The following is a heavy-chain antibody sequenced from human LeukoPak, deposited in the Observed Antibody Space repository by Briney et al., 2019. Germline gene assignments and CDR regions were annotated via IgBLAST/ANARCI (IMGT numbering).Heavy chain of an antibody. CDR2: IYLGDSDT. V-gene: IGHV5-51*01. J-gene: IGHJ4*02. D-gene: IGHD6-19*01. CDR3: ARLMYSSGWYLSGYFDY. CDR1: GSIFTSYW. Sequence: GEALQIPWQRSGSIFTSYWIGWARQLPGKGLEWMGIIYLGDSDTRYSPSFQGQVTISAYKSISTDYLQWSSLKASDTAMYYCARLMYSSGWYLSGYFDYWGQGTLVTVSS.